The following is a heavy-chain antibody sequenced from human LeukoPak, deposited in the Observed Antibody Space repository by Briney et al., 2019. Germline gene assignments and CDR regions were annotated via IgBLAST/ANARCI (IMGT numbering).Heavy chain of an antibody. Sequence: ASVKVSCKASGYTFTGYYMHWVRQAPGQGLEWMGWINPNSGGTNYAQKFQGRVTMTRDTSISTAYMELSRLRSDDTAVYYCARARYYGSGSYYARPYYYYYMDVWDKGTTVTVSS. V-gene: IGHV1-2*02. CDR2: INPNSGGT. J-gene: IGHJ6*03. CDR3: ARARYYGSGSYYARPYYYYYMDV. CDR1: GYTFTGYY. D-gene: IGHD3-10*01.